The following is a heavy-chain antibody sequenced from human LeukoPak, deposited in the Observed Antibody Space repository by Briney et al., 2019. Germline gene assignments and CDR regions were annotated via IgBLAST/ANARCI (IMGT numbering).Heavy chain of an antibody. V-gene: IGHV3-43*01. CDR2: ISWDGGST. CDR1: GFTFDDYT. CDR3: AKDKGGSGWHSGLDY. D-gene: IGHD6-19*01. Sequence: GGSLRLSCAASGFTFDDYTMHWVRQAPGKGLEWVSLISWDGGSTYYADSVKGRFTISRDNSKNSLYLQMNSLRTEDTALYYCAKDKGGSGWHSGLDYWGQGTLVTASS. J-gene: IGHJ4*02.